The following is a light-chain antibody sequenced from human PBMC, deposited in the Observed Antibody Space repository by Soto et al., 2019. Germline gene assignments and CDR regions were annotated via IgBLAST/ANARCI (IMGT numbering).Light chain of an antibody. Sequence: EIVLTQCPFTLSFSPWERSTLSFVASQSVSSYLAWYQQKPGQAPRLLIYGASSRATGIPDRFSGSGSGTDFTLTISRLEPEDFAVYYCQQYGSSSITFGQGTRLEIK. CDR3: QQYGSSSIT. CDR1: QSVSSY. J-gene: IGKJ5*01. CDR2: GAS. V-gene: IGKV3-20*01.